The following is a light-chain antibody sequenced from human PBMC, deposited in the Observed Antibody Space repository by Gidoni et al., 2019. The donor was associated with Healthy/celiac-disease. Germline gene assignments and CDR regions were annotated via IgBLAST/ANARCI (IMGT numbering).Light chain of an antibody. CDR1: QSISSY. CDR3: QRSYSTPRT. V-gene: IGKV1-39*01. Sequence: DIKMTQSQSSLSASVGDRVTITCRASQSISSYLNWYQQKPGKAPKLLIYAASSLQSGVPSRFSGSGSGTDFTLTISSLQPEDFATYYCQRSYSTPRTFGQGTKVEIK. CDR2: AAS. J-gene: IGKJ1*01.